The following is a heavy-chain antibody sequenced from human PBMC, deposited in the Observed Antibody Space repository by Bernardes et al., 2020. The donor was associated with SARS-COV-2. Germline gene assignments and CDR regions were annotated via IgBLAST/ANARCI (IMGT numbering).Heavy chain of an antibody. D-gene: IGHD3-3*01. J-gene: IGHJ6*02. CDR2: IYYSGST. Sequence: TLSLTCTVSGGSISSYYWSWIRQPPGKGLEWIGYIYYSGSTNYNPSLKSRVTISVDTSKNQFSLKLSSVTAADTAVYYCARNPYDFWSGYYLFPYGMDVWGQGTTVTVSS. CDR1: GGSISSYY. V-gene: IGHV4-59*01. CDR3: ARNPYDFWSGYYLFPYGMDV.